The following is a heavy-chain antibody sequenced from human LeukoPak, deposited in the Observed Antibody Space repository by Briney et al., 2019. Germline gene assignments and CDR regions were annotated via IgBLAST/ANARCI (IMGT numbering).Heavy chain of an antibody. D-gene: IGHD5-12*01. Sequence: GESLKISCKGSGYSFTSYWIGWVRQMPGKGLEFLGIIYPHDSATIYSPSFQGQVTVSADKSISTAYLQWNSLKASDTAMYYCARVDRRGYSDYTAILPDYWGQGTLVTVSS. V-gene: IGHV5-51*01. CDR1: GYSFTSYW. J-gene: IGHJ4*02. CDR2: IYPHDSAT. CDR3: ARVDRRGYSDYTAILPDY.